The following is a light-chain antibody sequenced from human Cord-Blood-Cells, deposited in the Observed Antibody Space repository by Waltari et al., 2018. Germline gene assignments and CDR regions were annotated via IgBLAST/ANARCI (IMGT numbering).Light chain of an antibody. J-gene: IGLJ3*02. CDR3: CSYAGSSTPWV. CDR1: SSDVGSYNL. CDR2: EGS. V-gene: IGLV2-23*01. Sequence: QSALTQPASVSGSPGQSITISCTGTSSDVGSYNLVSWYQQHPGKAPKLMIYEGSKRPSGVSNRFSGSKSGNMASLTISGLQAEDVADYYCCSYAGSSTPWVFGGGTKLTVL.